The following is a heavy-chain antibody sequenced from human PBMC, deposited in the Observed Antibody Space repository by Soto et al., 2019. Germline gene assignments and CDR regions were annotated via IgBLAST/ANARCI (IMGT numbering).Heavy chain of an antibody. Sequence: QVQLQQWGAGLLKPSETLSLTCAVYGGSFSGYYWSWIRQPPGKGLEWIGEINHSGSTNYIPSLKSRVTISVDTSKNQFSLKLSSVTAADTAVYYCARFVEGQGVAFDIWGQGTMVTVSS. CDR2: INHSGST. J-gene: IGHJ3*02. CDR3: ARFVEGQGVAFDI. CDR1: GGSFSGYY. D-gene: IGHD2-8*01. V-gene: IGHV4-34*01.